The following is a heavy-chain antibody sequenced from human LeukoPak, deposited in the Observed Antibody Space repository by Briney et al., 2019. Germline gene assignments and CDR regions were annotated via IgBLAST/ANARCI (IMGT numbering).Heavy chain of an antibody. V-gene: IGHV3-48*03. Sequence: GGSLRLSCAASGFTFSSYEMNWVRQAPGKGLEWVSYVSSGAGTIYYADSVKGRFTISRDDAKNSVYLQMNNLRVEDTAVYYCARDAADSNFLNWFDPWGQGTLVIVSS. CDR3: ARDAADSNFLNWFDP. CDR1: GFTFSSYE. CDR2: VSSGAGTI. J-gene: IGHJ5*02. D-gene: IGHD4-11*01.